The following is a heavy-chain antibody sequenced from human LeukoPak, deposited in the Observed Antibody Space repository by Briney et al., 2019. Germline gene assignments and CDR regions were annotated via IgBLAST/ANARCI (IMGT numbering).Heavy chain of an antibody. CDR3: AGNPSSSWIDY. Sequence: SETLSLTCSVSGGSISNYYWSWIRQPPGKGLEWIGYIYYSGSTNYNPSLKSRVTISVDTSKNQFSLKLSSVTAADTAVYYCAGNPSSSWIDYWGQGTLVTVSS. CDR1: GGSISNYY. J-gene: IGHJ4*02. CDR2: IYYSGST. D-gene: IGHD6-13*01. V-gene: IGHV4-59*01.